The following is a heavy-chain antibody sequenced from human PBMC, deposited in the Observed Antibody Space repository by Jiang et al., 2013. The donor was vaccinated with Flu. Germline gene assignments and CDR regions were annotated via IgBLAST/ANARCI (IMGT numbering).Heavy chain of an antibody. V-gene: IGHV5-10-1*01. D-gene: IGHD5-24*01. CDR2: IDPSDSYT. CDR1: YW. CDR3: ARRGGYRYAFDI. Sequence: YWISWVRQMPGKGLEWMGRIDPSDSYTNYSPSFQGHVTISADKSISTAYLQWSSLKASDTAIYYCARRGGYRYAFDIWGQGTMVTVSS. J-gene: IGHJ3*02.